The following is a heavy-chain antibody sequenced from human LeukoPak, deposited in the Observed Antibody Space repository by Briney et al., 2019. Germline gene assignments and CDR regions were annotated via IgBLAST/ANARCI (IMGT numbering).Heavy chain of an antibody. CDR2: IYSDGST. CDR1: GFTFSSNY. J-gene: IGHJ4*02. CDR3: ARVYAASASFDY. V-gene: IGHV3-53*01. Sequence: PGGSLRLSCAASGFTFSSNYMSWVRQAPGKGLEWVSVIYSDGSTYYADSVKGRFTISRDNSKNTLYLLMNSLRAEDTALYYCARVYAASASFDYWGQGTLVTVSS. D-gene: IGHD3-16*01.